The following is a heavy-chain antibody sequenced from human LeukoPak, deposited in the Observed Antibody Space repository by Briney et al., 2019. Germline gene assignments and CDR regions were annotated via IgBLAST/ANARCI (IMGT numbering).Heavy chain of an antibody. J-gene: IGHJ3*02. D-gene: IGHD3-22*01. Sequence: GESLKISCKGSGYRFTSYWIGWVRQMPGKGLEWMGIIYPGDSDTRYSPSFQGQVTISADKSISTAYLQWSSLKASDTAMYYCANPVVDYDSSGQDDSFDIWGQGTMVTVSS. V-gene: IGHV5-51*01. CDR2: IYPGDSDT. CDR3: ANPVVDYDSSGQDDSFDI. CDR1: GYRFTSYW.